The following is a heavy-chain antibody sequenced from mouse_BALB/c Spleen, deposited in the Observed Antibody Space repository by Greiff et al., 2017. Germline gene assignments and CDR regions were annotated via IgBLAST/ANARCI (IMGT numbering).Heavy chain of an antibody. J-gene: IGHJ2*01. Sequence: VHLVESGPGLVPPSQSLSITCTVSGFSLTSYGVHWVRQPPGKGLEWLGVIWAGGSTNYNSAIMSRLSTSKDNSKSQSFLIMNSTQTDDTAMYYCARNYYGYVRDFDYWGQGTTLTVSS. D-gene: IGHD1-2*01. CDR1: GFSLTSYG. V-gene: IGHV2-9*02. CDR3: ARNYYGYVRDFDY. CDR2: IWAGGST.